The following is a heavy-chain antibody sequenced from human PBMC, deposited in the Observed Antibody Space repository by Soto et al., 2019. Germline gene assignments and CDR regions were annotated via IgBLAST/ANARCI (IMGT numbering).Heavy chain of an antibody. CDR1: GGSISSSSYY. CDR3: ARHRGKGPYSYGFGHFDY. Sequence: QLQLQESGPGLVKPSETLSLTCTVSGGSISSSSYYWGWIRQPPGKGLEWIGSIYYSGSTYYNPSLKSRVTISVDTSKNQFSLKLSSVTAADTAVYYCARHRGKGPYSYGFGHFDYWGQGTLVTVSS. V-gene: IGHV4-39*01. CDR2: IYYSGST. D-gene: IGHD5-18*01. J-gene: IGHJ4*02.